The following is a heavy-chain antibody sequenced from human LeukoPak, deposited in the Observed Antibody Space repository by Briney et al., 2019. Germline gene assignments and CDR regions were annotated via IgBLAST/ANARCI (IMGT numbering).Heavy chain of an antibody. Sequence: HPGGSLRLSCSASGFTFSSYAMHWVRQAPGKGLEYVSAISSNGGSTYYADSVKGRFTISRDNSKNTVFLQMNSLRAEDTAVYYCAKWGDYDVLTGYYVSDYWGQGTLVTVSS. V-gene: IGHV3-64*04. D-gene: IGHD3-9*01. CDR2: ISSNGGST. CDR3: AKWGDYDVLTGYYVSDY. CDR1: GFTFSSYA. J-gene: IGHJ4*02.